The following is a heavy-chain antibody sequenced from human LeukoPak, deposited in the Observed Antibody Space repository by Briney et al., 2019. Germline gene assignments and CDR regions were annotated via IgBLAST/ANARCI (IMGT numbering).Heavy chain of an antibody. Sequence: SETLSLTCAVYGGSFSGYYWSWIRQPPGKGLEWIGEINHSGSTNYNPSLKSRVTISVDTSKNQFSLKLSPVTAADTAVYYCARVGKTYYYDSSGYQVDYWGQGTLVTVSS. V-gene: IGHV4-34*01. CDR3: ARVGKTYYYDSSGYQVDY. J-gene: IGHJ4*02. CDR2: INHSGST. CDR1: GGSFSGYY. D-gene: IGHD3-22*01.